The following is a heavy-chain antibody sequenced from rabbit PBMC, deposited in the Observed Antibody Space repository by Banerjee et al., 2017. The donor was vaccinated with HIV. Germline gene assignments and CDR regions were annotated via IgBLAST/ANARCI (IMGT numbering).Heavy chain of an antibody. V-gene: IGHV1S43*01. Sequence: QSLEESGGGLVKPGGTLTLTCKASGFDLSNYYYMCWVRQAPGKGLESVACIYSGSGNTWYASWVNGRFTISRSTSLNTVDLKMTSLTAADTATYFCARGDDSSGWGLYFRGPGTLVTVS. D-gene: IGHD4-1*01. J-gene: IGHJ6*01. CDR2: IYSGSGNT. CDR3: ARGDDSSGWGLYF. CDR1: GFDLSNYYY.